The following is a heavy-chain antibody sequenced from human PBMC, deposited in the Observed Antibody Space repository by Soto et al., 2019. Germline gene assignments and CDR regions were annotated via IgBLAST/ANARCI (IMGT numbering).Heavy chain of an antibody. CDR2: IYYSGRT. Sequence: SETLSLICIVSGESISSSSYYWGWIRQPPGKGLEWIGSIYYSGRTYYNPSFKSRVTISIDTSKNQFSLKLSSVTATDTAVYYCARQRTTVVTQAYFDHWGQGALVTVSS. CDR1: GESISSSSYY. J-gene: IGHJ4*02. V-gene: IGHV4-39*01. D-gene: IGHD2-21*02. CDR3: ARQRTTVVTQAYFDH.